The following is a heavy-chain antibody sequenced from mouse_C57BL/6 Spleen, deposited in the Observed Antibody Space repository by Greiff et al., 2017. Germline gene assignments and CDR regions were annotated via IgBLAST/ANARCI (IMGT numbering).Heavy chain of an antibody. Sequence: QVQLQQPGTELVKPGASVKLSCKASGYTFTSYWMHWVKQRPGQGLEWIGNINPSNGGTNYNEKFKSKATMTVDKSSSTAYLQLRSLTSEDSAVYYCATEGYCNYAWLAYWGQGTLVTVSS. V-gene: IGHV1-53*01. D-gene: IGHD2-1*01. CDR3: ATEGYCNYAWLAY. J-gene: IGHJ3*01. CDR1: GYTFTSYW. CDR2: INPSNGGT.